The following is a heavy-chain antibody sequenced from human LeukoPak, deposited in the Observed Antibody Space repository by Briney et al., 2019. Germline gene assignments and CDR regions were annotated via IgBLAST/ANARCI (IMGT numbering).Heavy chain of an antibody. V-gene: IGHV3-23*01. CDR3: AKNHDSNGYHTDDAFDL. Sequence: PGGSLRLSCAASGFTFSDYAMSWVRQAPGKGLEWLSVISGGSSGSTYYADSVKGRFTISRDSSKSTLYLQMNSLRAEDTAIYYCAKNHDSNGYHTDDAFDLWGQGTMVTVSS. CDR1: GFTFSDYA. J-gene: IGHJ3*01. D-gene: IGHD3-22*01. CDR2: ISGGSSGST.